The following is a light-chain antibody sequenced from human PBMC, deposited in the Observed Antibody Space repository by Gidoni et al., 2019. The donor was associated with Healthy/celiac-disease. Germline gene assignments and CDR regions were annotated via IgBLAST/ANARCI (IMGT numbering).Light chain of an antibody. CDR2: DAS. CDR1: QSVSSY. CDR3: QQRSNWLLT. Sequence: EIVLTQSPATLSLSPGERATLSCRASQSVSSYLAWYQQHPGQAPRLLIYDASNRATGIPARFSGSGSGTDFTLTSSSLEPEDFAVYYCQQRSNWLLTFGGGTKVEIK. V-gene: IGKV3-11*01. J-gene: IGKJ4*01.